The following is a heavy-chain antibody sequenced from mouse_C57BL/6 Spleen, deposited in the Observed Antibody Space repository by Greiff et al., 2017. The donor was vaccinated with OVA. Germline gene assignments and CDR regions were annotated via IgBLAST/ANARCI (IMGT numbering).Heavy chain of an antibody. CDR1: GFNIKDDY. V-gene: IGHV14-4*01. CDR3: TTRYYAMDY. J-gene: IGHJ4*01. Sequence: EVQLVESGAELVRPGASVKLSCTASGFNIKDDYMHWVKQRPEQGLEWIGWIDPENGDTEYASKFQGKATITADTSSNTAYLQLSSLTSEDTAVYYCTTRYYAMDYWGQGTSVTVSS. CDR2: IDPENGDT.